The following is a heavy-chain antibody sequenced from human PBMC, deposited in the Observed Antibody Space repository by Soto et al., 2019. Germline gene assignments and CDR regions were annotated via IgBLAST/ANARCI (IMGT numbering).Heavy chain of an antibody. CDR1: GFTVSSNY. Sequence: EVQLVESGGGLVQPGGSLRLSCAASGFTVSSNYMSWVRQAPGKGLEWVSVIYSGGSTYYADSVKGRFTISRHNCKNTLYLQMNILRAEDTAVYYCARVKYQLRSMDVWGKGTTVTVSS. J-gene: IGHJ6*03. V-gene: IGHV3-53*04. CDR3: ARVKYQLRSMDV. D-gene: IGHD2-2*01. CDR2: IYSGGST.